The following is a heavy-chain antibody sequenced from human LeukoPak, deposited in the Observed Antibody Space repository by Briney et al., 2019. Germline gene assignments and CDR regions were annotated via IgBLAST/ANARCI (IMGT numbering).Heavy chain of an antibody. D-gene: IGHD5-24*01. J-gene: IGHJ6*02. CDR3: ARGWLQFSYYYYGMDV. CDR2: IIPIFGTA. V-gene: IGHV1-69*01. CDR1: GGTFISYA. Sequence: GSSVKVSCKASGGTFISYAISWVRQAPGQGLEWMGGIIPIFGTANYAQKFQGRVTITADESTSTAYMELSSLRSEDTAVYYCARGWLQFSYYYYGMDVWGQGTTVTVSS.